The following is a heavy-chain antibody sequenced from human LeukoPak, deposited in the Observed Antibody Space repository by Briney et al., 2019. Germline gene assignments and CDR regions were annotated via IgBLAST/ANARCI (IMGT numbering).Heavy chain of an antibody. CDR2: IYPGDSDT. D-gene: IGHD3-10*01. V-gene: IGHV5-51*01. CDR3: ASSTYYYGSGSYLDAFDI. Sequence: GESLKISCKGSGYSFTSYWIGWVRQMPGKGLEWMGIIYPGDSDTRYSPSFQGQVTISADKSISTAYLQWSSLKASDTAMYYCASSTYYYGSGSYLDAFDIWGQGTMVTVSS. J-gene: IGHJ3*02. CDR1: GYSFTSYW.